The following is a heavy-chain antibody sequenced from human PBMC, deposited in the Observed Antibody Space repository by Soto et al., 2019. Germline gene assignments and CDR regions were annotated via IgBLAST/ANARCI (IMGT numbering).Heavy chain of an antibody. Sequence: SVKVSCKASGGTFSSYASSWVRQAPGQGLEWMGGIIPIFGTANYAQKFQGRVTITADESTSTAYMELSSLRSEDTAVYYCARSHPYFVVVVAAIAATGFDPWGQGTLVTVSS. D-gene: IGHD2-15*01. CDR2: IIPIFGTA. CDR1: GGTFSSYA. J-gene: IGHJ5*02. CDR3: ARSHPYFVVVVAAIAATGFDP. V-gene: IGHV1-69*13.